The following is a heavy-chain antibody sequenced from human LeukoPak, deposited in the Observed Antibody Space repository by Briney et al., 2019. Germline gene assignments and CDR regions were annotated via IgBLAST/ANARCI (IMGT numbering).Heavy chain of an antibody. V-gene: IGHV4-39*01. CDR2: IYYSGST. Sequence: PSETLSLTCTVSGGSISSSSYYWGWIRQPPGKGLEWIGSIYYSGSTYYNPSLKSRVTISVDTSKNQFSLKLSSVTAADTAVYYCARQSDDIVVVPAAYFDYWGQGTLVTVSS. D-gene: IGHD2-2*01. CDR1: GGSISSSSYY. J-gene: IGHJ4*02. CDR3: ARQSDDIVVVPAAYFDY.